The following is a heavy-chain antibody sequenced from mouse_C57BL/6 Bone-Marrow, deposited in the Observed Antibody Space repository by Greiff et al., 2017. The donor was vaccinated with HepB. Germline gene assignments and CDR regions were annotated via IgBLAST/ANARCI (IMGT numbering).Heavy chain of an antibody. CDR3: ARHSTGTGYFDV. CDR1: GFTFSSYT. CDR2: ISGGGGNT. Sequence: EVKLVESGGGLVKPGGSLKLSCAASGFTFSSYTMSWVRQTPEKRLEWVATISGGGGNTYYPDSVKGRFTISRDNAKNTLYLQMSSLRSEDTALYYCARHSTGTGYFDVWGTGTTVTVSS. J-gene: IGHJ1*03. V-gene: IGHV5-9*01. D-gene: IGHD4-1*02.